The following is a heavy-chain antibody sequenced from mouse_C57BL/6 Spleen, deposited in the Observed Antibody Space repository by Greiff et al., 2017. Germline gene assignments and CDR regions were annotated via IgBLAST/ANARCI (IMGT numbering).Heavy chain of an antibody. D-gene: IGHD1-1*01. V-gene: IGHV1-18*01. J-gene: IGHJ4*01. CDR1: GYTFTDYN. Sequence: EVQLQQSGPELVKPGASVKIPCKASGYTFTDYNMDWVKQSHGKSLEWIGDINPNNGGTIYNQKFKGKATLTVDKSSSTAYMELRILTSGDTAVYYCARSGLTTVVATNYYAMDYWGQGTSVTVSS. CDR3: ARSGLTTVVATNYYAMDY. CDR2: INPNNGGT.